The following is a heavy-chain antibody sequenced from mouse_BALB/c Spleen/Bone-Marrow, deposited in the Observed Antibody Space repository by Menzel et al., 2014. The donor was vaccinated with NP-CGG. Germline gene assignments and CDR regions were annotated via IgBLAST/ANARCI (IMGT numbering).Heavy chain of an antibody. J-gene: IGHJ1*01. CDR2: INPDSNTM. D-gene: IGHD4-1*01. V-gene: IGHV4-1*02. Sequence: EVQLVESGGGLVQPGGSLKLSCAASGFDFSRYWMSWVRQAPGKGLEWIGEINPDSNTMNYTPSLKDKFIISRDNAKNTLYLQMSKVRSEDTALYYCARRGLGRWYFDVWGAGTTVTVSS. CDR1: GFDFSRYW. CDR3: ARRGLGRWYFDV.